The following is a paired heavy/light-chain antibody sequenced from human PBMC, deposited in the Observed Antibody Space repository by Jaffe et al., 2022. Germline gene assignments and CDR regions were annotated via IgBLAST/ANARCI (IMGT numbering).Light chain of an antibody. CDR2: AAS. CDR3: LQHNSYPMYT. J-gene: IGKJ2*01. Sequence: DIQMTQSPSSLSASVGDRVTITCRASQGIRNDLGWYQQKPGKAPKRLIYAASSLQSGVPSRFSGSGSGTEFTLTISSLQPEDFATYYCLQHNSYPMYTFGQGTKLEIK. V-gene: IGKV1-17*01. CDR1: QGIRND.
Heavy chain of an antibody. D-gene: IGHD1-1*01. CDR3: AHSSPVQLERRDAKGAFDI. J-gene: IGHJ3*02. CDR1: GFTFSSYA. V-gene: IGHV3-23*01. CDR2: ISGSGGST. Sequence: EVQLLESGGGLVQPGGSLRLSCAASGFTFSSYAMSWVRQAPGKGLEWVSAISGSGGSTYYADSVKGRFTISRDNSKNTLYLQMNSLRAEDTAVYYCAHSSPVQLERRDAKGAFDIWGQGTMVTVSS.